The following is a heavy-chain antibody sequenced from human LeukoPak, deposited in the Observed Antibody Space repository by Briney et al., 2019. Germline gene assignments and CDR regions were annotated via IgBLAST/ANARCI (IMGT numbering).Heavy chain of an antibody. CDR1: GFTFSSYA. D-gene: IGHD3-22*01. CDR3: AKGSYYDSSGSFYFDY. Sequence: GGSLRLSCAASGFTFSSYAMSWVRQAPGKGLDWVSVISGSGDNTYYADSVKGRFTISRDNSKNTLYVQVNSLGTEDTAAYYCAKGSYYDSSGSFYFDYWGQGTLVTVSS. J-gene: IGHJ4*02. CDR2: ISGSGDNT. V-gene: IGHV3-23*01.